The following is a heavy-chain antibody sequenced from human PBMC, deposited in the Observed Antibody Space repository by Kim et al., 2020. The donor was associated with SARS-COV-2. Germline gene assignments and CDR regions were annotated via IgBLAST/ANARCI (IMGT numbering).Heavy chain of an antibody. CDR1: GYTFTGYY. D-gene: IGHD6-13*01. CDR2: INPNSGGT. V-gene: IGHV1-2*06. Sequence: ASVKVSCKASGYTFTGYYMHWVRQAPGQGLEWMGRINPNSGGTNYAQKFQGRVTMTRDTSISTAYMELSRLRSDDTAVYYCARDHSSSWYFSHWFDPWGQGTLVTVSS. CDR3: ARDHSSSWYFSHWFDP. J-gene: IGHJ5*02.